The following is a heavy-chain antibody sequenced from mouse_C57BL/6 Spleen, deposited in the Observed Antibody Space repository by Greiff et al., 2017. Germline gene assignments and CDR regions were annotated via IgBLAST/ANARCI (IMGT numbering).Heavy chain of an antibody. CDR1: GFTFSDYG. J-gene: IGHJ1*03. CDR3: ARVDSNYAGYWYFDV. V-gene: IGHV5-17*01. D-gene: IGHD2-5*01. Sequence: EVKVVESGGGLVKPGGSLKLSCAASGFTFSDYGMHWVRQAPEKGLEWVAYISSGSSTIYYADTVKGRFTISRDNAKNTLFLQMTSLRSEDTAMYYCARVDSNYAGYWYFDVWGTGTTVTVSS. CDR2: ISSGSSTI.